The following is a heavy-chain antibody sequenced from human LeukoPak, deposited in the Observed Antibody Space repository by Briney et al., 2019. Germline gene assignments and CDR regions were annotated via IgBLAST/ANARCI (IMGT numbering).Heavy chain of an antibody. CDR2: ISWNSGSI. J-gene: IGHJ1*01. Sequence: GGSLRLSCAASGFTFSSYAMHWVRHAPGKGLEWVSGISWNSGSIGYADSVKGRFTISRDNAKNSLYLQMNSLRAEDTALYYCAKGDSSSSAPSYFQHWGQGTLVTVSS. CDR3: AKGDSSSSAPSYFQH. CDR1: GFTFSSYA. V-gene: IGHV3-9*01. D-gene: IGHD6-6*01.